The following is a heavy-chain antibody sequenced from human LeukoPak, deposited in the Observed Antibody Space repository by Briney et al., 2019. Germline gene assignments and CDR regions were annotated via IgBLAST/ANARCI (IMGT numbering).Heavy chain of an antibody. CDR2: IYSGGST. Sequence: GGSLRLSCAASGFTVSSYYMSWVRQAPGQGLDWVSVIYSGGSTYFADSVKGRFTISRDNSKNTLYLQMNNLRAEDTAVYYCARGPTARGRFDYWGQGTLVTVSS. J-gene: IGHJ4*02. CDR3: ARGPTARGRFDY. V-gene: IGHV3-66*01. D-gene: IGHD1-1*01. CDR1: GFTVSSYY.